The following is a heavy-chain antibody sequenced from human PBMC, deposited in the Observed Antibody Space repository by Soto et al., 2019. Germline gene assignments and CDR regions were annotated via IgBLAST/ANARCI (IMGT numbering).Heavy chain of an antibody. D-gene: IGHD1-26*01. V-gene: IGHV4-61*01. J-gene: IGHJ6*02. CDR3: ARDSREDAKTYYYYGMDV. CDR1: GGSVSSGSYY. CDR2: IYYSGST. Sequence: QVQLQESGPGLVKPSETLSLTCTVSGGSVSSGSYYWSWIRQPPGKGLEWIGYIYYSGSTNYNPSLKSRVTISVDTSKNQFSLKLSSVTAADTAVYYCARDSREDAKTYYYYGMDVWGQGTTVTVSS.